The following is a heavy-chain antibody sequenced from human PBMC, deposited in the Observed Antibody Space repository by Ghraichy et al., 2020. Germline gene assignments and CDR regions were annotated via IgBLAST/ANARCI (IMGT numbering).Heavy chain of an antibody. J-gene: IGHJ3*01. CDR1: GFRVTDHF. Sequence: GESLNIPCAASGFRVTDHFMTWIRQAPGKTLEWVSYMSYSGTTYYADSIQGRFALSRDTAKNSLFLEMSSLRAEDTAIYYCARDVGRFSTSPNTGAFDVWGHGTMVTVSS. D-gene: IGHD1-26*01. V-gene: IGHV3-11*01. CDR2: MSYSGTT. CDR3: ARDVGRFSTSPNTGAFDV.